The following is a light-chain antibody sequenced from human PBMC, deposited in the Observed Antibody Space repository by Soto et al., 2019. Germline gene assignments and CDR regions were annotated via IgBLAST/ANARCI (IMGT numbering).Light chain of an antibody. CDR2: AAS. Sequence: ETVMTQSPVTLSVSPGDTATLSCRASQRVSSHLAWYQQKPGQAPRLLIYAASTRATGIPVRFSGSGSETDFTLTINRLEPEDFAVYYCQQYGSTPVTFGQGTKVDIK. J-gene: IGKJ1*01. V-gene: IGKV3-20*01. CDR1: QRVSSH. CDR3: QQYGSTPVT.